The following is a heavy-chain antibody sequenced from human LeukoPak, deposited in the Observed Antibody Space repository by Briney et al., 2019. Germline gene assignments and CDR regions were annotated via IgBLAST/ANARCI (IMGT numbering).Heavy chain of an antibody. Sequence: SQTLSLTCTVSGGSISSGDYYWSWIRQPPGKGLEWIGYIYYSGSTNYNPSLKSRVTISVDTSKNQFSLKLSSVTAADTAVYYCARAYSSSWGWFDPWGQGTLVTVSS. CDR2: IYYSGST. J-gene: IGHJ5*02. D-gene: IGHD6-13*01. CDR3: ARAYSSSWGWFDP. CDR1: GGSISSGDYY. V-gene: IGHV4-30-4*08.